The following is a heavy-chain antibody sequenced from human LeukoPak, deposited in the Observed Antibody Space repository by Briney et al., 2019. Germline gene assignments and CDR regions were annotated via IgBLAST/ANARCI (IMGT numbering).Heavy chain of an antibody. CDR2: ISYDGSNK. D-gene: IGHD3-16*01. Sequence: GGSLRLSCAASGFTFSSYAMSWVRQAPGKGLEWVAVISYDGSNKYYADSVKGRFTISRDNSKNTLYLQMNSLRAEDTAVYYCAKGTSRWGDAFDIWGQGTMVTVSS. CDR1: GFTFSSYA. J-gene: IGHJ3*02. CDR3: AKGTSRWGDAFDI. V-gene: IGHV3-30*18.